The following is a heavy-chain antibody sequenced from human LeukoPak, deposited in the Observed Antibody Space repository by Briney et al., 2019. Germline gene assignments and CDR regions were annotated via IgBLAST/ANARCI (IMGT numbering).Heavy chain of an antibody. CDR2: ISGSGGST. J-gene: IGHJ5*02. CDR3: AKGGDYSSSWYRNWFDA. D-gene: IGHD6-13*01. Sequence: GGSLRLSCAASGFTFSSYAMTWGRQAPGKGLEWVSGISGSGGSTYYADSGEGRFTISRDNSKNTLYLQMNSLRVEDTALYYCAKGGDYSSSWYRNWFDAWGQGTLVTVSS. CDR1: GFTFSSYA. V-gene: IGHV3-23*01.